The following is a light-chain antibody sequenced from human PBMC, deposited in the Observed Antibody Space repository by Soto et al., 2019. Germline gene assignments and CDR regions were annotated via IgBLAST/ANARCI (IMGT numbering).Light chain of an antibody. CDR2: GTY. CDR3: QRRSNWPT. V-gene: IGKV3-11*01. J-gene: IGKJ4*01. CDR1: QSVSSY. Sequence: EIVLTQSPATLSLSPGERATLSCRASQSVSSYLAWYQQKPGQAPRLLISGTYTRATGIPDRFSGRGSGTDFSLTISRLEPGDFAVYYCQRRSNWPTFGGGTKVDIK.